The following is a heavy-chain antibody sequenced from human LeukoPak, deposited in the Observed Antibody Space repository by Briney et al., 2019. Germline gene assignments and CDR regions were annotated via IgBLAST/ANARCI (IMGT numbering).Heavy chain of an antibody. V-gene: IGHV4-39*07. D-gene: IGHD5-18*01. CDR3: ARAVDTAMDIDY. J-gene: IGHJ4*02. CDR2: IYYSGST. Sequence: WIRQPPGKGLEWIGSIYYSGSTYYNPSLKSRVTISVDTSKNQFSLKLSSVTAADTAVYYCARAVDTAMDIDYWGQGTLVTVSS.